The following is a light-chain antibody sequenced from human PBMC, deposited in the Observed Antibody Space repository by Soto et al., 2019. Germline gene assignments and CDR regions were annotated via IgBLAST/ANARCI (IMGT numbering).Light chain of an antibody. V-gene: IGKV1-6*01. J-gene: IGKJ4*01. CDR2: AAS. CDR1: QGIRND. CDR3: HQRSNWPPFT. Sequence: AIQMTQSPSSLSASVGDRVTITCRASQGIRNDLGWYQQKPGKAPKLLIYAASSLQSGVPSRFSGSGSGTDFTLTISSLQPEDFATYYCHQRSNWPPFTFGGGTKVEI.